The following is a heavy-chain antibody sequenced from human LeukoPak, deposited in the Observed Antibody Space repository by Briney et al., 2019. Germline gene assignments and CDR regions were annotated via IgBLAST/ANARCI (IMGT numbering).Heavy chain of an antibody. CDR3: AREANYYGSGSYFEGTFDY. D-gene: IGHD3-10*01. V-gene: IGHV4-59*01. CDR1: GGSIGSYY. CDR2: IYHRGST. Sequence: SETLSLTCSVSGGSIGSYYWNWIRQSPGKELEWIGYIYHRGSTGINPSLKSRVTLSVDASKKQFSLKLTSVTAADTAVYYCAREANYYGSGSYFEGTFDYWGQGSLVTVSS. J-gene: IGHJ4*02.